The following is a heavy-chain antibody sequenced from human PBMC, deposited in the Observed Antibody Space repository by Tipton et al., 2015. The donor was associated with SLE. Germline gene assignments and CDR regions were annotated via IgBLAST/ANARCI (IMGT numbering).Heavy chain of an antibody. J-gene: IGHJ5*02. CDR2: INHSGST. V-gene: IGHV4-34*01. Sequence: LRLSCAVYGGSFSGYYWSWIRQPPGKGLEWIGEINHSGSTNYNPSLKSRVTISVDKSKNQFSLKLSSVTAADTAVYYCAGTYYGDYVWFDPWGQGILVTVSS. CDR3: AGTYYGDYVWFDP. D-gene: IGHD4-17*01. CDR1: GGSFSGYY.